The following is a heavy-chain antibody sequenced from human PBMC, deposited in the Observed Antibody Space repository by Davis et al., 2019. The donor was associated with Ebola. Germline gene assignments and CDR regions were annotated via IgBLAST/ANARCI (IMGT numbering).Heavy chain of an antibody. J-gene: IGHJ4*02. Sequence: GESLKISCAASGLTVSSNYMSWVRQAPGKGLEWVSVIYSGGSTYYADSVKGRFTISRDNSKNTLYLQMNSLRAEDTAVYYCAREDSGSPFDYWGQGTLVTVSS. CDR2: IYSGGST. CDR3: AREDSGSPFDY. CDR1: GLTVSSNY. V-gene: IGHV3-66*01. D-gene: IGHD1-26*01.